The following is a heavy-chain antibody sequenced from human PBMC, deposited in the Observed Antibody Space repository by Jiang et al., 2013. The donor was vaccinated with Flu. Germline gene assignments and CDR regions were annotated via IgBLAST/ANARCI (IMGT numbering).Heavy chain of an antibody. CDR3: ARHSGYSYGYGWYFDY. D-gene: IGHD5-18*01. J-gene: IGHJ4*02. CDR1: GGSISSYF. V-gene: IGHV4-59*08. CDR2: IYYSGST. Sequence: PGLVKPSETLSLTCSVSGGSISSYFWSWIRQPPGKGLEWIGYIYYSGSTTYNPSLKSRVTISGDTSKNQFSLKLSSVTAADTAVYYCARHSGYSYGYGWYFDYWGQGTLVTVSS.